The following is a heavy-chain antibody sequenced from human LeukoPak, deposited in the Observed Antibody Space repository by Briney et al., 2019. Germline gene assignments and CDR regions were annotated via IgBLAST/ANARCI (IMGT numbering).Heavy chain of an antibody. CDR1: GFTFSSYG. V-gene: IGHV3-30*02. CDR2: IRYDGSNK. D-gene: IGHD4-17*01. CDR3: ATGRVDYGDYGVVKH. Sequence: GGSLRLSCAASGFTFSSYGMHWVRQAPGKGLEWVAFIRYDGSNKYYADSVKGRFTISRDNSKNSLYLQMESLRIEDTAVYYCATGRVDYGDYGVVKHWGQGTLVTVSS. J-gene: IGHJ1*01.